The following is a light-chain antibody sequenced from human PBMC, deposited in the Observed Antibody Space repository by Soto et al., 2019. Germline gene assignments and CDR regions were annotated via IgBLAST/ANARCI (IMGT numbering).Light chain of an antibody. CDR3: QQYGSSGT. CDR1: QSVSSY. CDR2: AAS. Sequence: EIVLTQSPGTLSLSPWDRAPLXCRASQSVSSYLAWYQQKPGQAPRLLIYAASNRATGIPARFSASGSGTDFTLTISRLEPEDFAVYYCQQYGSSGTFGQGTKVDIK. J-gene: IGKJ1*01. V-gene: IGKV3-20*01.